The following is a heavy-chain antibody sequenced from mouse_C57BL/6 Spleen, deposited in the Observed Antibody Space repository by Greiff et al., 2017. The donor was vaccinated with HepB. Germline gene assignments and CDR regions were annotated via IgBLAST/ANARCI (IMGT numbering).Heavy chain of an antibody. CDR1: GYTFTSYW. CDR2: IHPNSGST. J-gene: IGHJ2*01. Sequence: QVQLQQPGAELVKPGASVKLSCKASGYTFTSYWMHWVKQRPGQGLEWIGMIHPNSGSTNYNEKFKSKATLTVDKSSSTAYMQLSSRTSGDSAVYYCAPTMVTTVDYWGQGTTLTVSS. D-gene: IGHD2-9*01. V-gene: IGHV1-64*01. CDR3: APTMVTTVDY.